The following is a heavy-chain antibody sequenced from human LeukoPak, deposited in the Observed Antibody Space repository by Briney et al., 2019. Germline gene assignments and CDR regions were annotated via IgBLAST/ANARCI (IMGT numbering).Heavy chain of an antibody. CDR2: ISAYNGNT. V-gene: IGHV1-18*01. D-gene: IGHD6-6*01. J-gene: IGHJ4*02. CDR1: GYTFTNNG. Sequence: GASVKVSCKASGYTFTNNGISWVRQAPGQGLEWMGWISAYNGNTNYAQKVQGRVTMTRDTSTSTVYMELRSLRSDDTAMYYCARDFGDISSPQGLDYWGQGTLVTVSS. CDR3: ARDFGDISSPQGLDY.